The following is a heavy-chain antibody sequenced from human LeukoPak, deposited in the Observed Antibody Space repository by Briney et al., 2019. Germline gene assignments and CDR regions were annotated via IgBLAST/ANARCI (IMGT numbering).Heavy chain of an antibody. Sequence: SETLSLTCTVSGGSISSSSFYWGWIRQPPGKGLEWIGSIYYSGSTYYNPSLKSRVTISVDTSKNQFSLKLSSVTAADTAVYYCARHLRSITIFGVVIMDDAFDIWGQGTMVTVSS. CDR1: GGSISSSSFY. J-gene: IGHJ3*02. CDR3: ARHLRSITIFGVVIMDDAFDI. V-gene: IGHV4-39*01. D-gene: IGHD3-3*01. CDR2: IYYSGST.